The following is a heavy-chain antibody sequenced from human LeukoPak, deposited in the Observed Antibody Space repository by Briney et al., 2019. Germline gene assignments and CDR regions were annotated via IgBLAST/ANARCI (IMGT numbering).Heavy chain of an antibody. D-gene: IGHD6-19*01. CDR2: IKEDGSEK. J-gene: IGHJ4*02. V-gene: IGHV3-7*01. Sequence: GGSVRLSCAASGFTFNRDWTAWVRQAPGKGLEWVANIKEDGSEKNYVDSVKGRFTISRDNAVNSVYLQMNDLRAEDTGVYYCATKEPSTSGWSYWGQGTLVTVSS. CDR3: ATKEPSTSGWSY. CDR1: GFTFNRDW.